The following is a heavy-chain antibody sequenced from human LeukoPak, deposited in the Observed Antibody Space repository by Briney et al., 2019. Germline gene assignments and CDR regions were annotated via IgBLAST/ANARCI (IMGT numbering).Heavy chain of an antibody. V-gene: IGHV1-69*13. CDR2: IIPIFGTA. J-gene: IGHJ5*02. CDR1: GGTFSSYA. CDR3: ARGVPKRGSGSFNWFDP. D-gene: IGHD3-10*01. Sequence: SVKVSCKASGGTFSSYAISWARQAPGQGLEWMGGIIPIFGTANYAQKFQGRVTITADESTSTAYMELSSLRSEDTAVYYCARGVPKRGSGSFNWFDPWGQGTLVTVSS.